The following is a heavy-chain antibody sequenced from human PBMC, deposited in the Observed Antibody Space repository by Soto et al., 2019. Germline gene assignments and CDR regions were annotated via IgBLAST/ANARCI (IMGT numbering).Heavy chain of an antibody. V-gene: IGHV4-59*01. J-gene: IGHJ4*02. CDR1: GGSISSYY. D-gene: IGHD3-16*01. CDR3: ARSLALWGYYFDY. CDR2: IYYSGST. Sequence: SETLSLTCTVSGGSISSYYWSWIRQPPGKGLEWIGYIYYSGSTNYNPSLKSRVTISVDTSKNQFSLKLSSVTAADTVVYYCARSLALWGYYFDYWGQGTLVTVSS.